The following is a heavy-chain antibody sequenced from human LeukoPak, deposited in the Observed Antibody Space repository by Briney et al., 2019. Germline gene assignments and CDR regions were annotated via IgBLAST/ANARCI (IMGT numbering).Heavy chain of an antibody. V-gene: IGHV3-7*03. CDR3: AKDRGSGWYPSFDY. D-gene: IGHD6-19*01. CDR2: IKQDGSEK. J-gene: IGHJ4*02. Sequence: GGSLRLSCAASGFTFSSYWMSWVRQAPGKGLEWVANIKQDGSEKYYVDSVKGRFTISRDNAKNSLYLQMNSLRAEDTALYYCAKDRGSGWYPSFDYWGQGTLVTVSS. CDR1: GFTFSSYW.